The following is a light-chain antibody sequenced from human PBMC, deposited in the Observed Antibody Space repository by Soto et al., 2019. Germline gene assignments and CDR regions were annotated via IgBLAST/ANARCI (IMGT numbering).Light chain of an antibody. J-gene: IGKJ3*01. V-gene: IGKV3D-15*01. Sequence: EIVMTQSPATLSVSPGERATLSCRASQSVSSNLAWYQQKPGQAPRLLIYGASTRATGIPARLSGSGSGTEFTLTISRLQSEDFAVYSCQQYNNWPFTFGPGTKVDIK. CDR3: QQYNNWPFT. CDR2: GAS. CDR1: QSVSSN.